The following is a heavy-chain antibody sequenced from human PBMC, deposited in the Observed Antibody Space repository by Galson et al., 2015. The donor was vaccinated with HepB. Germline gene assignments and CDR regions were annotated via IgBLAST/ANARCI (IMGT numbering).Heavy chain of an antibody. CDR3: AREWGGYCSSTSCPFDY. CDR2: IWYDGSNK. CDR1: GFTFSSYG. V-gene: IGHV3-33*01. D-gene: IGHD2-2*01. J-gene: IGHJ4*02. Sequence: SLRLSCATSGFTFSSYGMHWVHQAPGKGLEWVAVIWYDGSNKYYADSVKGRFTISRDNSKNTLYLQMNSLRAEDTAVYYCAREWGGYCSSTSCPFDYWGQGTLVTVSS.